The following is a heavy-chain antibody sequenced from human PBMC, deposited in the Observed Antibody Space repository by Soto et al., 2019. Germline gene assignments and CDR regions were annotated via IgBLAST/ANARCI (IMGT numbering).Heavy chain of an antibody. CDR3: ARYVATSPAGWFEP. CDR1: GLSLTNNGAA. D-gene: IGHD3-10*02. CDR2: IYWDDDN. J-gene: IGHJ5*02. V-gene: IGHV2-5*02. Sequence: QITLKESGPTLVKPTQTLTLTCTFSGLSLTNNGAAVGWFRQSPGKALEWLVLIYWDDDNRYNPTLRTRLSTTKDTPKTQVVVTLTNMDPVDTATDYCARYVATSPAGWFEPWGQGIPVTVSS.